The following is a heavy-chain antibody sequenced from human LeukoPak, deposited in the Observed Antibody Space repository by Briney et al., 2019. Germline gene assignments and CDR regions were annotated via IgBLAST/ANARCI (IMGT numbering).Heavy chain of an antibody. CDR2: ISGSDSST. D-gene: IGHD5-18*01. J-gene: IGHJ4*02. Sequence: GGSLRLSCAASGFTFSSSAMSWVRQAPGKGLEWVSTISGSDSSTYYADSVKGRFTISRDNAKNSLYLQMNSLRAEDTAVYYCAGGEVDTAMDYWGQGTLVTVSS. V-gene: IGHV3-23*01. CDR3: AGGEVDTAMDY. CDR1: GFTFSSSA.